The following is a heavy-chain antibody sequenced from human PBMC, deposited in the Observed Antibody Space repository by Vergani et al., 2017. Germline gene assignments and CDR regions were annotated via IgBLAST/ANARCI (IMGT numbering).Heavy chain of an antibody. D-gene: IGHD6-19*01. CDR2: IHYSENT. CDR3: ASVTHSGQRADR. J-gene: IGHJ5*02. V-gene: IGHV4-59*11. CDR1: FDSIRNLY. Sequence: QVQLQESGPGLVKSSETLSLTCSVSFDSIRNLYCNWIRQPPGKGLEWIGSIHYSENTNYNPSLKTRVTISVDTSKNQCSLTLTSVTAADTAVYYCASVTHSGQRADRWGQGILVTVTS.